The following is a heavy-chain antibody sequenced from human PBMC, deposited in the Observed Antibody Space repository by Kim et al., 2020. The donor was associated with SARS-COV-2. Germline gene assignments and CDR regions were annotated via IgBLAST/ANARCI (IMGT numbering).Heavy chain of an antibody. CDR2: ISGSGGST. CDR1: GFTFSSYA. V-gene: IGHV3-23*01. J-gene: IGHJ4*02. Sequence: GGSLRLSCAASGFTFSSYAMSWVRQAPGKGLEWVSAISGSGGSTYYADSVKGRFTISRDNSKTTLYLQMNSRRAEDTAVYYCAKVHSGWYEDYWGQGTLVTVSP. CDR3: AKVHSGWYEDY. D-gene: IGHD6-19*01.